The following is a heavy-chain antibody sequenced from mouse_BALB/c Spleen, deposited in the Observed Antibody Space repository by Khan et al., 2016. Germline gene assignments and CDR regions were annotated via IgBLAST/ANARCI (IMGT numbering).Heavy chain of an antibody. CDR3: ASTVWYFDV. V-gene: IGHV4-1*02. Sequence: EVKLLESGGGLVQPGGSLKLSCAASGFDFSSSWMRWVRQAPGKGLEWIGKINPDSSTINYTPSLKDKSTISRDNAKNTLYLQMSKVRSEETALYYCASTVWYFDVWGAGTTVTVSS. J-gene: IGHJ1*01. CDR2: INPDSSTI. CDR1: GFDFSSSW.